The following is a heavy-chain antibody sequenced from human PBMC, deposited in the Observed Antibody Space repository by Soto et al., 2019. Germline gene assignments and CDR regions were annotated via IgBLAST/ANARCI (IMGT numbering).Heavy chain of an antibody. D-gene: IGHD3-9*01. CDR3: ARLIEYDVTTGYYFDY. J-gene: IGHJ4*02. CDR2: ISGTGDTK. V-gene: IGHV3-11*01. CDR1: GFIFSDYY. Sequence: QVQLVESGGGLVKPGGSLRVSCVASGFIFSDYYLSWIRQVPGKGLECVAYISGTGDTKYYADSLEGRFTISRDNAKNSLYLQMTSLRVEDTAVYYCARLIEYDVTTGYYFDYWGQGFLVTVSS.